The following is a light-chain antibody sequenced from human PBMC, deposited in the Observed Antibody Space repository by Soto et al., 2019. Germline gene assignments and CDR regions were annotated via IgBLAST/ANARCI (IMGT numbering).Light chain of an antibody. Sequence: QSVLTQPPSLSGAPGQRVTISCTGSSSDIGAGSEVHWYQQLPGTAPKLLIFGSTNRPSGVPDRFSGSKSATSASLAITGLQAEVEADYYCQSYDNSLSAYVFGTGTKLTVL. CDR3: QSYDNSLSAYV. CDR2: GST. CDR1: SSDIGAGSE. J-gene: IGLJ1*01. V-gene: IGLV1-40*01.